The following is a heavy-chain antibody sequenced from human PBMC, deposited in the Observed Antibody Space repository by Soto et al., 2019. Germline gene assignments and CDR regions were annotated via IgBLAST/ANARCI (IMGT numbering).Heavy chain of an antibody. J-gene: IGHJ6*02. D-gene: IGHD1-26*01. Sequence: EVQLVESGGGLVKPGGSLRLSCAVSGFTFNSYSMNWVRQAPGKGLEWVSSISSFSNYMYYTDSVKGRFTISRDNARNSRDLQMNSLRAEDTAVYYCARAGGGSRTTPKPRAYDMDGWGQGTTVTVSS. V-gene: IGHV3-21*01. CDR2: ISSFSNYM. CDR3: ARAGGGSRTTPKPRAYDMDG. CDR1: GFTFNSYS.